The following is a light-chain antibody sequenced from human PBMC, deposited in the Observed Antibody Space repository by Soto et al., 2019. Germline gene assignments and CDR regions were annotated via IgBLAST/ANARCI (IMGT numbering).Light chain of an antibody. CDR2: KAS. V-gene: IGKV1-5*03. CDR3: QQYETYWT. CDR1: QTISSW. Sequence: DIQMTQSPSTLSGSVGDRVTITCRASQTISSWLAWYQQKPGKAPKLLIYKASSLESGVPSRFSGSRSGTEFTLTISSLQPDDFATYYCQQYETYWTFGQGTKVDI. J-gene: IGKJ1*01.